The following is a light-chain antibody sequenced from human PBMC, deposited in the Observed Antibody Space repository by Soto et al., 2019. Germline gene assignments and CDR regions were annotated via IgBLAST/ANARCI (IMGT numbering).Light chain of an antibody. J-gene: IGKJ1*01. Sequence: EIVLTQSPGTLSLSPGERATLSCRASQSVSSSYLAWYQQKPGQAPRLLIYGASSRATGIPDRISGSGSGTDFTLTISSLEPGDFAVYYCQHTGTLRRTFGQGTKVEIK. CDR2: GAS. CDR3: QHTGTLRRT. CDR1: QSVSSSY. V-gene: IGKV3-20*01.